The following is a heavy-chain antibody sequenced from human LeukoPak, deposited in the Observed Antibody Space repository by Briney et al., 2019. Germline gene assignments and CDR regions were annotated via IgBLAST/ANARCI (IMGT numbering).Heavy chain of an antibody. CDR1: GFTVSSNY. J-gene: IGHJ4*02. V-gene: IGHV3-66*02. Sequence: GGSLRLSCAASGFTVSSNYMSWVRQAPGKGLERVSVIYSGGSTYYADSVKGRFTISRDNSKNTLYLQMNSLRAEDTAVYYCASSGKSFLGTTVFDYWGQGTLVTVSS. CDR2: IYSGGST. CDR3: ASSGKSFLGTTVFDY. D-gene: IGHD1-7*01.